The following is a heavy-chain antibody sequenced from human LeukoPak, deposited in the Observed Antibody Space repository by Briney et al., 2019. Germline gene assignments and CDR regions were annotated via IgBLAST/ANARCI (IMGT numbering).Heavy chain of an antibody. CDR1: GFTFSSYS. Sequence: GGSLRLSCAASGFTFSSYSMNWVRQAPGKGLEWVSYISSSSSTIYYADSVKGRFTISRYNAKNSLYLQMNSLRAEDTAVYYCARDSRITIFGVVRYYYMDFWGKGTTVTVSS. CDR3: ARDSRITIFGVVRYYYMDF. V-gene: IGHV3-48*01. D-gene: IGHD3-3*01. J-gene: IGHJ6*03. CDR2: ISSSSSTI.